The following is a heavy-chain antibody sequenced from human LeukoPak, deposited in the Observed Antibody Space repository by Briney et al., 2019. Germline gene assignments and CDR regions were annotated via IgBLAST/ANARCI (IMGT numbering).Heavy chain of an antibody. CDR2: INHSGST. CDR3: ARLPSPIDFGVVTPTVFDY. V-gene: IGHV4-34*01. CDR1: GGSFSGYY. Sequence: PSETLSLTCAVYGGSFSGYYWSWIRQPPGKGLEWIGEINHSGSTNYNPSLKSRVTISVDMSKNQFSLKLSSVTAADTAVYYCARLPSPIDFGVVTPTVFDYWGQGTLVTVSS. J-gene: IGHJ4*02. D-gene: IGHD3-3*01.